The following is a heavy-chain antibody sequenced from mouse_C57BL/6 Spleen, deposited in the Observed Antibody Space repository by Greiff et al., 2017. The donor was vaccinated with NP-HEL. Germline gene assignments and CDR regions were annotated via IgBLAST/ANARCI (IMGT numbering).Heavy chain of an antibody. D-gene: IGHD2-4*01. CDR3: ARGGYYDDDGGDYAMDY. V-gene: IGHV1-64*01. CDR2: IHPNSGST. Sequence: QVQLQQPGAELVKPGASVKLSCKASGYTFTSYWMHWVKQRPGQGLEWIGMIHPNSGSTNYNEKFKSKATLTVDKSSSTAYMQLSSLTSEDSAVYYSARGGYYDDDGGDYAMDYWGQGTSVTVSS. CDR1: GYTFTSYW. J-gene: IGHJ4*01.